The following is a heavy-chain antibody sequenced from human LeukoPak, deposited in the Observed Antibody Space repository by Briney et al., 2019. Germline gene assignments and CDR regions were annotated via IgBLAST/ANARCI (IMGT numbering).Heavy chain of an antibody. J-gene: IGHJ4*02. Sequence: PGGSLRLSCAASGFTFSNYWMHWVRQAPGKGLVWVSRINSDGINTSYADSVRGRFTISRDNSKNTLYLQINSLRVEDTAVYYCAKDSAYCSGDCFSFFDYWGQGTLVSASS. D-gene: IGHD2-21*02. CDR2: INSDGINT. CDR3: AKDSAYCSGDCFSFFDY. CDR1: GFTFSNYW. V-gene: IGHV3-74*01.